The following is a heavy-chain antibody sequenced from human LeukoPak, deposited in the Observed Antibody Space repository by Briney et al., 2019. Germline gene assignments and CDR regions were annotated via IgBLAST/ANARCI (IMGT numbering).Heavy chain of an antibody. CDR1: GDTVSNKRSA. J-gene: IGHJ4*02. V-gene: IGHV6-1*01. D-gene: IGHD1-14*01. Sequence: SQTLSLTCAISGDTVSNKRSAWNWIRQSPSRGLEWLGRTYYRSKWYNDYAVSVKSRIKINPDTSKNQFSLQLNSVSPEDTAVYYCARVNSWTEEPDTGFDYWGQGILVTVSS. CDR3: ARVNSWTEEPDTGFDY. CDR2: TYYRSKWYN.